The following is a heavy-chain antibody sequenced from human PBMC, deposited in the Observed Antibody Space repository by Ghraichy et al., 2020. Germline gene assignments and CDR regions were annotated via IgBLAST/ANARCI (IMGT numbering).Heavy chain of an antibody. D-gene: IGHD2-15*01. CDR2: TYYRSKWYN. CDR3: ARDHCSGGSCYSIPYNWFDP. Sequence: SETLSLTCAISGDSVSSNSAAWNWIRQSPSRGLEWLGRTYYRSKWYNDYAVSVKSRITINPDTSKNQFSLQLNSVTPEDTAVYYCARDHCSGGSCYSIPYNWFDPWGQGTLVTVSS. J-gene: IGHJ5*02. V-gene: IGHV6-1*01. CDR1: GDSVSSNSAA.